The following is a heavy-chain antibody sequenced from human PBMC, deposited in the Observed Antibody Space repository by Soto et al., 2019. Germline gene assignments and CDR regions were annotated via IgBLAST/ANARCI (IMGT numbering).Heavy chain of an antibody. J-gene: IGHJ4*02. CDR3: TRDDSPNDY. Sequence: ASVKVSCKTSGYTCTTRCISWVRQAPGQGLEWMGWINSYNGYTQYAQKFQDRLTMTTDTSTSTSYMELRSLRSDDTAVYYCTRDDSPNDYWGQGTRVTVSS. CDR2: INSYNGYT. D-gene: IGHD3-3*01. V-gene: IGHV1-18*01. CDR1: GYTCTTRC.